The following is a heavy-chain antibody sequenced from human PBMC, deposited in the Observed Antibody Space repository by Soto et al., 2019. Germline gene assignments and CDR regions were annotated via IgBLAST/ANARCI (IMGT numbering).Heavy chain of an antibody. J-gene: IGHJ6*02. CDR1: GFTFSSYG. Sequence: QVQLVESGGSVVQPGRSLRLSCAASGFTFSSYGMHWVRQAPGKGLEWVAVISYDGSNKYYADSVKGRFTISRDNSKNTLYLQMNSLRAEDTAVYYCAKERPDSSSWYYYYYYYGMDVWGQGTTVTVSS. D-gene: IGHD6-13*01. V-gene: IGHV3-30*18. CDR3: AKERPDSSSWYYYYYYYGMDV. CDR2: ISYDGSNK.